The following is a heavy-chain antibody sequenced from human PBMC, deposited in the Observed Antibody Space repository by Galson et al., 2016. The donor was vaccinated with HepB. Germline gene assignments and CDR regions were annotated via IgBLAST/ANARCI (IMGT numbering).Heavy chain of an antibody. CDR1: GFTFSTYA. D-gene: IGHD3-22*01. J-gene: IGHJ5*02. V-gene: IGHV3-7*01. CDR3: ARGEKGYSEGAS. CDR2: INNDGVVK. Sequence: SLRLSCAASGFTFSTYAIHWVRQAPGKGLEWVANINNDGVVKNYAGSVKGRFTISRDNAKNSLYLQMDSLRVEDTGFYYCARGEKGYSEGASWGQGTLVTVSS.